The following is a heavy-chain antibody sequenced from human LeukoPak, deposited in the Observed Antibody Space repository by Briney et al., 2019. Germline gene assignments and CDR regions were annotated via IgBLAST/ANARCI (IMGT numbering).Heavy chain of an antibody. D-gene: IGHD6-19*01. CDR2: IIPIFGIA. J-gene: IGHJ4*02. Sequence: ASVKVSCKASGGTFSSYAISWVRQAPGQGLGWMGRIIPIFGIANYAQKFQGRVTITADKSTSTAYMELSSLRSEDTAVYYCARIAVAGTGYFDYWGQGTLVTVSS. CDR1: GGTFSSYA. CDR3: ARIAVAGTGYFDY. V-gene: IGHV1-69*04.